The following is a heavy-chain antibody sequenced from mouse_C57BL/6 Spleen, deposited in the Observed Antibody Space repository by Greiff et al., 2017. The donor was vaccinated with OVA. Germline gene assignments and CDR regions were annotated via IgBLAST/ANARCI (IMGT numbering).Heavy chain of an antibody. J-gene: IGHJ4*01. V-gene: IGHV5-16*01. CDR2: INYDGSST. CDR3: ARVATDYGMDY. Sequence: EVQLLESEGGLVQPGSSMKLSCTASGFTFTDYYMAWVRQVPEQGLEWVANINYDGSSTSYLDSLKSSFIISRDKAKNILYLQMSSLKSDDTATYYCARVATDYGMDYWGQGTSVTVSS. D-gene: IGHD1-1*01. CDR1: GFTFTDYY.